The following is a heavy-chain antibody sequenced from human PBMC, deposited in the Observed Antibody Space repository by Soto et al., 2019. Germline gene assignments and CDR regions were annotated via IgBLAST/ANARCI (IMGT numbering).Heavy chain of an antibody. Sequence: PGGSLRLSCAASGLTFSGSAMHWVRQASGKGLEWVGRIRSKANSYATEYAASAKGRFTITRDDSKNTAYLRMNSLKTEDTAVYYCTRDIVVVQTGGFPSWFDPWGQGTLVTVSS. CDR2: IRSKANSYAT. V-gene: IGHV3-73*01. J-gene: IGHJ5*02. D-gene: IGHD2-2*01. CDR1: GLTFSGSA. CDR3: TRDIVVVQTGGFPSWFDP.